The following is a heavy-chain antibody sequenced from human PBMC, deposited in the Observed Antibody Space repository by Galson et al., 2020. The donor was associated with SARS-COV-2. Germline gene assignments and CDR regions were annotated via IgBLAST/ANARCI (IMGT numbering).Heavy chain of an antibody. D-gene: IGHD3-3*01. J-gene: IGHJ4*02. V-gene: IGHV3-23*01. CDR3: ATTPPRV. CDR2: ISSKSGST. Sequence: GGSLRLSCVASGFASGLTFSSYAMTWVRQAPGKGLNWVSTISSKSGSTYYADSVKGRFIISRDNSKNTLYLQMNSLRAEDTAVYYCATTPPRVWGQGTVVTVSS. CDR1: GLTFSSYA.